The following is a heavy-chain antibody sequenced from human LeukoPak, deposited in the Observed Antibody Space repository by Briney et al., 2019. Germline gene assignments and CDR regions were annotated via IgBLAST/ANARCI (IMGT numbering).Heavy chain of an antibody. D-gene: IGHD6-19*01. CDR3: AKGSGIAVAGNFDY. Sequence: PGGSLRLSCAASGFTFSSYAMSWVRQAPGKGLEWVSAISGSGGSTYYADSVKGRFTISRDNSKNTLYLQMNSLRAKDTAVYYCAKGSGIAVAGNFDYWGQGTLVTVSS. CDR1: GFTFSSYA. V-gene: IGHV3-23*01. CDR2: ISGSGGST. J-gene: IGHJ4*02.